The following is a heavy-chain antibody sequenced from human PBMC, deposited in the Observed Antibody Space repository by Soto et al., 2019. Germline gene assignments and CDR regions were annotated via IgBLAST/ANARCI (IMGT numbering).Heavy chain of an antibody. CDR2: ITSHGGST. J-gene: IGHJ4*02. V-gene: IGHV3-64*01. D-gene: IGHD3-22*01. CDR1: GFTFSTYA. CDR3: AKDWVFLAPLLPGPFFDY. Sequence: GGSLRLSCAASGFTFSTYAMHWVRQAPGKGLEYVSGITSHGGSTYYANSVKDRFTISRDNSKNTLYLQMGSLRVEDMAVYYCAKDWVFLAPLLPGPFFDYWGQGTLVTVSS.